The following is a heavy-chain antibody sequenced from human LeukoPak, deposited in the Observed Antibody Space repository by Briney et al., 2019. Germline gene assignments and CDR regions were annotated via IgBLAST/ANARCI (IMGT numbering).Heavy chain of an antibody. Sequence: GGSLRLSCAASGFTFSSYAMSWVRQAPGKGLEWVSAISGSSGSTYYADSVKGRFTISRDNSKNTLYLQMNSLRAEDTAVYYCAKDTGRLSTPTFDYWGQGTLVTVSS. J-gene: IGHJ4*02. V-gene: IGHV3-23*01. D-gene: IGHD1-14*01. CDR2: ISGSSGST. CDR1: GFTFSSYA. CDR3: AKDTGRLSTPTFDY.